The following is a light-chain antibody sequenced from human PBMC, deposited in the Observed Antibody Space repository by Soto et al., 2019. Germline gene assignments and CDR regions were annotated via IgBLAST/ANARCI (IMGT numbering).Light chain of an antibody. CDR3: RQYRSSRICS. CDR2: GAS. CDR1: QSVSSSY. Sequence: EIVLTQSPGTLSLSPGERATLSCRASQSVSSSYLPWYQQKPGQAPRLLIYGASSRAAGFADRFSGSGSGTDFTLTISRLEPEDFAVYCCRQYRSSRICSFGPGTKVDIK. J-gene: IGKJ3*01. V-gene: IGKV3-20*01.